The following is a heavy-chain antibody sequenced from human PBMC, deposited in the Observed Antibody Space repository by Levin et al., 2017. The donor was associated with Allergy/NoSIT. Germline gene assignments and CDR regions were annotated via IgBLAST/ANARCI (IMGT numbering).Heavy chain of an antibody. CDR2: VYYSGST. V-gene: IGHV4-59*01. J-gene: IGHJ6*03. CDR1: GGSISNSY. Sequence: SQTLSLTCNVSGGSISNSYWTWIRQPPGKGLEWIGYVYYSGSTNYNPSLESRVTISIDTSMNQFSLRLSSVTAADTAVYYCARASYYYSSPYYYYYMDVWGSGTTVTVSS. D-gene: IGHD3-16*01. CDR3: ARASYYYSSPYYYYYMDV.